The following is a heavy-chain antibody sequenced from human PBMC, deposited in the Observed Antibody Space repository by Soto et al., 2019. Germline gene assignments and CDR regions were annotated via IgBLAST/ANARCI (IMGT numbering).Heavy chain of an antibody. Sequence: GSLRLSCVASQFPFDVYSMHWVRQAPGKGLEWVSYIRHTTSATFYADAVKGRFTISRDNRKNSLFLQMNSLRDDDTGVYFCTRDRGSSGMFELDVWGPGTLVTVSS. CDR3: TRDRGSSGMFELDV. CDR1: QFPFDVYS. V-gene: IGHV3-48*02. D-gene: IGHD6-19*01. CDR2: IRHTTSAT. J-gene: IGHJ3*01.